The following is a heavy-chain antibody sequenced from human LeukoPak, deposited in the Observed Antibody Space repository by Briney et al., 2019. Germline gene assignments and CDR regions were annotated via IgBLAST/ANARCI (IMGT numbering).Heavy chain of an antibody. D-gene: IGHD2-15*01. Sequence: SETLSLTSAVYGGSFSGYYWSWIRQPPGKGLEWIGEINHSGSTNYNPSLKSRVTISVDTSKNQFSLKLSSVTAADTAVYYCARAWSCSGGSCYGALGYWGQGTLVTVSS. CDR2: INHSGST. V-gene: IGHV4-34*01. CDR1: GGSFSGYY. J-gene: IGHJ4*02. CDR3: ARAWSCSGGSCYGALGY.